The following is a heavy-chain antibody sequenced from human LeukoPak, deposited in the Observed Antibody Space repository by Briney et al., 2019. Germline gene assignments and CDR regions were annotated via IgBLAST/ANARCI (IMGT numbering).Heavy chain of an antibody. Sequence: PGGSLGLSCAASGFTFSSYAMHWVRQAPGKGLEWVAVISYDGSNKYYADSVKGRFTISRDNSKNTLYLQMNSLRAEDTAVYYCARVKSMEWLLDFDYWGQGTLVTVSS. V-gene: IGHV3-30*04. CDR1: GFTFSSYA. J-gene: IGHJ4*02. CDR3: ARVKSMEWLLDFDY. CDR2: ISYDGSNK. D-gene: IGHD3-3*01.